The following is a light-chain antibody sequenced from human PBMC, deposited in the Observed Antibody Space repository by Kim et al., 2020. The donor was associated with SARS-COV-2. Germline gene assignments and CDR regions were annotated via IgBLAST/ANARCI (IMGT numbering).Light chain of an antibody. CDR2: AAS. V-gene: IGKV1-12*01. J-gene: IGKJ1*01. Sequence: DIQMTQSPSSVSASVGDRVTITCRASQGISSWLALYQQKPGKAPKLLIYAASSLQSGVPSRFSGSGSGTDFTLTISSLQPEDVATYYCQQANSFPWTFGQGTKVDIK. CDR3: QQANSFPWT. CDR1: QGISSW.